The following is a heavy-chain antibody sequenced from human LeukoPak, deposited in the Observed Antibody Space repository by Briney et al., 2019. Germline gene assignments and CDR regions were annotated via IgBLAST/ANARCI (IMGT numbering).Heavy chain of an antibody. J-gene: IGHJ6*02. Sequence: SVNVSCKASGGTFSSYAISWVRQATGQGLEWMGGIIPIFGTANYAQKFQGRVTITADESTSTAYMELSSLRSEDTAVYYCARVQQATTLTYYYYGMDVWGQGTTVTVSS. CDR3: ARVQQATTLTYYYYGMDV. D-gene: IGHD5-24*01. V-gene: IGHV1-69*13. CDR2: IIPIFGTA. CDR1: GGTFSSYA.